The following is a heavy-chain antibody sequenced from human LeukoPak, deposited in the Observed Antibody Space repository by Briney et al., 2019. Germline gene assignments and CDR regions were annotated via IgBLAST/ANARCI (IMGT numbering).Heavy chain of an antibody. CDR1: GFTISNSA. CDR3: ARDPLRYLRVGHYDY. Sequence: PGESLRLSCTASGFTISNSAMNWIRQVPGKGLEWISSIDYDSSHIYNPAPKRRRSITSRDNTRHSAYMQINSTRVDAAAYYYGARDPLRYLRVGHYDYWGQGTLVAVSS. D-gene: IGHD2-2*02. J-gene: IGHJ4*02. CDR2: IDYDSSHI. V-gene: IGHV3-21*01.